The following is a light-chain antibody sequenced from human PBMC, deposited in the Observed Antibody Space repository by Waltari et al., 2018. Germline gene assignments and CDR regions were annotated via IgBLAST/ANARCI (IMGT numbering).Light chain of an antibody. V-gene: IGKV3-20*01. J-gene: IGKJ1*01. CDR1: QSISKY. CDR3: QSYLSLPAT. CDR2: GTY. Sequence: VVTQSPGTLSFSPGDRATLSCRASQSISKYLVWYQQRLGQAPRLLIYGTYIRATGIPDRFSGSGSGTDFSLTISSLEPEDFAVYYCQSYLSLPATFGQGTKVEIK.